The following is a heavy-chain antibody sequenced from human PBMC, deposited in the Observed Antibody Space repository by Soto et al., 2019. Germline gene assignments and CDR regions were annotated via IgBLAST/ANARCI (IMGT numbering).Heavy chain of an antibody. Sequence: QVQLVQSGAEVKKPGASVKVSCKASGYIFTTYGISWVRQAPGQGLEWMGWVSAYNGNTNYAQKVQGRVTMTTDTSTSTAYMELRSLRSDDTAVYYCARGWCGEFVHYFDYWGQGTLVTVSS. CDR2: VSAYNGNT. D-gene: IGHD3-10*01. V-gene: IGHV1-18*01. CDR3: ARGWCGEFVHYFDY. J-gene: IGHJ4*02. CDR1: GYIFTTYG.